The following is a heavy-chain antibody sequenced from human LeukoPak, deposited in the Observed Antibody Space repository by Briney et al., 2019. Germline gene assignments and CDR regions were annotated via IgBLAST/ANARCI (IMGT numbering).Heavy chain of an antibody. CDR2: ISYDGSNK. Sequence: GRSLRLSCAASGFTFSSYAMHWVRQAPGKGLEWVAVISYDGSNKYYADSVKGRFTISRDNSKNTLYLQMNSLRAEDTAVYYCARDVGYCSSTSCTYYYYYGMDVWGQGTTVTVPS. J-gene: IGHJ6*02. V-gene: IGHV3-30*04. CDR1: GFTFSSYA. D-gene: IGHD2-2*01. CDR3: ARDVGYCSSTSCTYYYYYGMDV.